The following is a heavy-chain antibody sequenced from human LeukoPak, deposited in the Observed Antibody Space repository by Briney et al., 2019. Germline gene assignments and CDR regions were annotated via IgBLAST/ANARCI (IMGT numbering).Heavy chain of an antibody. V-gene: IGHV4-59*01. CDR3: ARGADCSGGSCYRRGYWFDP. CDR2: IFYSGST. Sequence: SETLSLTCTVSGGSISSNYWSWIRQPPGKGLEWIGYIFYSGSTNYNPSLKSRVTISVDTSKNQFSLKLSSVTAADTAVYYCARGADCSGGSCYRRGYWFDPWGQGNLVTVSS. D-gene: IGHD2-15*01. CDR1: GGSISSNY. J-gene: IGHJ5*02.